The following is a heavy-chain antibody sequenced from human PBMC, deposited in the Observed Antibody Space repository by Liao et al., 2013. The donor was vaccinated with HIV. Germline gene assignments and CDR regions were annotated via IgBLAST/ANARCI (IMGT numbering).Heavy chain of an antibody. CDR2: IYHTGTT. Sequence: QVQLQESGPGLVKPSETLSLTCTVSGGSITGYYWTWIRQPPGKGLEWIGNIYHTGTTNYSPSLKSRVTMSVDTSKNQFSLKLSSVTAADTAVYYCAREVRTYYYYMDVWGKGTTVTVSS. D-gene: IGHD2-21*01. CDR1: GGSITGYY. V-gene: IGHV4-59*12. J-gene: IGHJ6*03. CDR3: AREVRTYYYYMDV.